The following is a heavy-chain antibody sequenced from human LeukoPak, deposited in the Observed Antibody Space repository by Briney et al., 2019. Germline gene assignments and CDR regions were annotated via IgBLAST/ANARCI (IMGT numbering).Heavy chain of an antibody. CDR3: MSRRAGSNWYDS. CDR1: GFTVSSNY. Sequence: GGSLRLSCVASGFTVSSNYLSWVRQAPGKGLEWVSVIYSGGNTYYADSVKGRFTISRDDSKNTLYLQMNSLRAEDTAVYFCMSRRAGSNWYDSWGQGTLVTVSS. CDR2: IYSGGNT. J-gene: IGHJ5*01. V-gene: IGHV3-66*01.